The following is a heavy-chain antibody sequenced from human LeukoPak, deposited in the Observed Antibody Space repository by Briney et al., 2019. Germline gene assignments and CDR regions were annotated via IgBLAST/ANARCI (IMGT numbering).Heavy chain of an antibody. CDR3: ARDHCSSTSCYYDAFDI. V-gene: IGHV3-74*01. Sequence: GGSLRLSCAASGFTFSSYWMHWVRQAPGKGLVWVSRINSDGSSTSYADSVKGRFTISRDNAKNTLYLQMNSLRAEDTAVYYCARDHCSSTSCYYDAFDIWGQGTMVTVSS. J-gene: IGHJ3*02. CDR1: GFTFSSYW. D-gene: IGHD2-2*01. CDR2: INSDGSST.